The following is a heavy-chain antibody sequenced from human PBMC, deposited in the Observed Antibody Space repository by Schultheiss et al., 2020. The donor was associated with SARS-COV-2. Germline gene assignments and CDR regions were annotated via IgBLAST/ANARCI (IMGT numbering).Heavy chain of an antibody. CDR2: INHSGST. J-gene: IGHJ6*02. CDR1: GGSISSGSYY. Sequence: SETLSLTCTVSGGSISSGSYYWSWIRQPAGKGLEWIGEINHSGSTNYNPSLKSRVTISVDTSKNQFSLKLSSVTAADTAVYYCARGGRRYCTNGVCLNVYYYYGMDVWGQGTTVTVSS. V-gene: IGHV4-61*10. D-gene: IGHD2-8*01. CDR3: ARGGRRYCTNGVCLNVYYYYGMDV.